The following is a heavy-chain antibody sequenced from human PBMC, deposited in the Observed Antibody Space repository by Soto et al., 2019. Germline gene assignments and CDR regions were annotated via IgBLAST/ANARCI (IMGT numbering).Heavy chain of an antibody. CDR3: ARLLLAAAGPFDY. D-gene: IGHD6-13*01. V-gene: IGHV4-30-4*02. CDR2: IYYSGST. J-gene: IGHJ4*02. CDR1: GGSISSGDYY. Sequence: SETLSVTCTVSGGSISSGDYYGSWIPQPPWKGLEWIGYIYYSGSTYYNQSLKSRVTISVDTSKNQFSLKLSSVTAADTAVYYCARLLLAAAGPFDYWGQGTLVTVSS.